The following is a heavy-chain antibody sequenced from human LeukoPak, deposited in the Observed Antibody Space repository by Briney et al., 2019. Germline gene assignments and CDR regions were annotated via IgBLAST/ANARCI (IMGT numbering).Heavy chain of an antibody. CDR3: ARAVTYFYGSVTYDWFDP. Sequence: PGGPLRLSCAASGFTFSSYWMHWVRQTPGKGLMWVSRFESDGRTIYADSVNDRFTISRDNGKNTVYLQMNSLRVDDTAMYYCARAVTYFYGSVTYDWFDPWGQGTLVTVSS. J-gene: IGHJ5*02. D-gene: IGHD3-10*01. CDR2: FESDGRT. CDR1: GFTFSSYW. V-gene: IGHV3-74*01.